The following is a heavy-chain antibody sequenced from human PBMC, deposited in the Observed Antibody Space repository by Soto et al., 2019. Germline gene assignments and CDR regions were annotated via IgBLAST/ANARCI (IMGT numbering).Heavy chain of an antibody. J-gene: IGHJ4*02. CDR1: GGTFSSYA. D-gene: IGHD4-17*01. V-gene: IGHV1-69*12. CDR3: ARRGETVTTGGGFDY. Sequence: QVQLVQSGAEVKKPGSSVKVSCKASGGTFSSYAISWVRQAPGQGLEWMGGIIPIFGTANYAQKFQGRVTIAADESTSTAYRELGSLRSEDTAVYYCARRGETVTTGGGFDYWGQGTLVTVSS. CDR2: IIPIFGTA.